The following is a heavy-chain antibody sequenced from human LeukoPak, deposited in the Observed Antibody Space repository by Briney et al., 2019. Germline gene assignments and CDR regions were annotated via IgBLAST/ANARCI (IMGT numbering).Heavy chain of an antibody. Sequence: GGSLRLSCAASGFTFSSYEMNWVRQAPGKGLEWVSCINSPGTTVYYADSVKGRFTISRDNAKNSLYLQMNSLRADDTAIYYCARDGDLAPAVPFDYWGQGTLVTVSS. CDR2: INSPGTTV. CDR1: GFTFSSYE. V-gene: IGHV3-48*03. J-gene: IGHJ4*02. CDR3: ARDGDLAPAVPFDY. D-gene: IGHD6-25*01.